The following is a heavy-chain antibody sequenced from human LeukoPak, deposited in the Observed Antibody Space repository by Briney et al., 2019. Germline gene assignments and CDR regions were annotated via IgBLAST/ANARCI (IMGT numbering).Heavy chain of an antibody. J-gene: IGHJ6*02. D-gene: IGHD2-2*02. CDR1: GFTFGRCA. CDR3: AKGLDIVVVPTAISFTYGMDV. V-gene: IGHV3-23*01. Sequence: GGSLRLSCAASGFTFGRCAMNWVRQAPGKGLEWVSGITGSGGRTHYADSVKGRFTIPRDNSKNTLYLQMNNLRVDDTAIYYCAKGLDIVVVPTAISFTYGMDVWGQGTTVTVSS. CDR2: ITGSGGRT.